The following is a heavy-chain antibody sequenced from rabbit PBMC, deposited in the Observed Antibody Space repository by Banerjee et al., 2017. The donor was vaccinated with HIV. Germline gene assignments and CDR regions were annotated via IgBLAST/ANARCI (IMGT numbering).Heavy chain of an antibody. CDR1: GFTFSNYW. J-gene: IGHJ4*01. Sequence: QSLEESGGDLVKPGASLTLTCKASGFTFSNYWICWVRQAPGKGLEWIACIYSADGNTHYASRAKGRFTISKTSSTVDLKMTSLTAADTATYFCARDPPGSSDYDLWGPGTLVTVS. V-gene: IGHV1S40*01. CDR3: ARDPPGSSDYDL. CDR2: IYSADGNT. D-gene: IGHD8-1*01.